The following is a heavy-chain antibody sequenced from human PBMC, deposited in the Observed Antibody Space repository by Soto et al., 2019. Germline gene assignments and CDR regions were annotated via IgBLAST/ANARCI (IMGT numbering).Heavy chain of an antibody. CDR3: AKGSAIFGGGFWSNDY. CDR1: GYTFTSYY. CDR2: INPSGGGT. V-gene: IGHV1-46*03. D-gene: IGHD3-3*01. Sequence: ASVKVSCKASGYTFTSYYIHWVRQAPGQGLEWMGKINPSGGGTKYAQKFQGRVTMTRDTSTSTVYMELSSLRSEDTAVYYCAKGSAIFGGGFWSNDYWGQGILVTVSS. J-gene: IGHJ4*02.